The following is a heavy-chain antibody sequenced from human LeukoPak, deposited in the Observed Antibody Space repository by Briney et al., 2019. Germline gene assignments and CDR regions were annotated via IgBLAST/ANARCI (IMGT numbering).Heavy chain of an antibody. CDR3: ARVTMVRGATFDY. V-gene: IGHV3-53*01. CDR1: GFTFSSYS. CDR2: IYSGGST. D-gene: IGHD3-10*01. Sequence: GGSLRLSCAASGFTFSSYSMNWVRQAPGKGLEWVSVIYSGGSTYYADSVKGRFTISRDNSKNTLYLQMNSLRAEDTAVYYCARVTMVRGATFDYWGQGTLVTVSS. J-gene: IGHJ4*02.